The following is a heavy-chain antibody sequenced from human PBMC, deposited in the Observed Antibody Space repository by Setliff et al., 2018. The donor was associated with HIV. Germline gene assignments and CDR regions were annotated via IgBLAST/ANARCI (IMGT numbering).Heavy chain of an antibody. CDR2: IYYTGNT. CDR3: VRHEGYLYDGSRYFGRFDP. D-gene: IGHD2-15*01. CDR1: DGSITTDNYF. Sequence: SETLSLTCTVSDGSITTDNYFWGWIRQPPGKGLEWIGSIYYTGNTYSNSSLKSRVSMSVDTSKKQISLRLHSVTAADTAVYYCVRHEGYLYDGSRYFGRFDPWGQGTLVTVS. V-gene: IGHV4-39*01. J-gene: IGHJ5*02.